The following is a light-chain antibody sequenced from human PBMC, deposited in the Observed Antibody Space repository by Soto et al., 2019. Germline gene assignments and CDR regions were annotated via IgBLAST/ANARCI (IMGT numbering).Light chain of an antibody. Sequence: EIVLTQSPATLSLSPGERATLSCRASQSVDNYLDWYQQKPGQAPRLLIYDVSNRATGIPDRFSGSGSGTDFTLTISRLEPEDFAVYYCQQYGSSPRITFGPGTKVDIK. CDR1: QSVDNY. CDR3: QQYGSSPRIT. J-gene: IGKJ3*01. CDR2: DVS. V-gene: IGKV3-20*01.